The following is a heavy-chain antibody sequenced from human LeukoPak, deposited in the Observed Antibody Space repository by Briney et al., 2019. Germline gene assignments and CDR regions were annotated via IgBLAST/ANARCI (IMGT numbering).Heavy chain of an antibody. CDR2: IYYSGST. J-gene: IGHJ4*02. V-gene: IGHV4-39*01. Sequence: SETLSLTCTVSAGSISSSSYYWGWIRQPPGKGLEWIGSIYYSGSTYYNPSLKSRVTISVDTSKNPFSLKLSSVTAADMAVYYCARRLRGKFDYWGQGTLVTVSS. CDR3: ARRLRGKFDY. D-gene: IGHD6-19*01. CDR1: AGSISSSSYY.